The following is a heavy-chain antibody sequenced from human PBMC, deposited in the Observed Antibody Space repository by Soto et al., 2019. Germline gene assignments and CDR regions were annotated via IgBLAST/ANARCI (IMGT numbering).Heavy chain of an antibody. CDR2: IGSRTSDI. V-gene: IGHV3-21*01. D-gene: IGHD3-22*01. J-gene: IGHJ3*02. CDR1: GFTLSRHT. Sequence: GGSPRLSCAASGFTLSRHTMNWVRQAPGKGLEWVSFIGSRTSDIYYADSVKGRFTISRDNAKNSLYLDLTRLRAEDTAVYFCVRDYYDTSGYPNTFDMWGQGTMVTV. CDR3: VRDYYDTSGYPNTFDM.